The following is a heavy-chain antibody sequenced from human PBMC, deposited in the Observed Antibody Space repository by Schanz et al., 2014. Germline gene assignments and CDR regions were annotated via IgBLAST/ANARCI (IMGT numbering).Heavy chain of an antibody. CDR1: GLTFTSAW. V-gene: IGHV3-23*01. CDR3: ARGGPAYYFDD. J-gene: IGHJ4*02. Sequence: EVQLLESGGGLVQPGGSLRLSCATSGLTFTSAWMSWVRQAPGKGLEWVSALSEGGGGTHYADSVRGRFTISSDSSKNTVYIQMNSLRAEDTAVYYCARGGPAYYFDDWGQGTLVTVSS. CDR2: LSEGGGGT.